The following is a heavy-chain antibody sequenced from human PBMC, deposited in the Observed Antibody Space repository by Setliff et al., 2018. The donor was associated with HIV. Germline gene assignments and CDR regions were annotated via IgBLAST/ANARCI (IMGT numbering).Heavy chain of an antibody. CDR2: INHSGST. J-gene: IGHJ3*02. D-gene: IGHD2-15*01. CDR3: ARHIFDLVVAVGATISGDFDI. Sequence: SETLSLTCAVYGGSFSDYNWRWIRQPPGKGLAWIGEINHSGSTNYNPSLKSRVTMSVDTSKNKYSLKLSSVTAAETAVYYCARHIFDLVVAVGATISGDFDIWGQGTMVTVSS. CDR1: GGSFSDYN. V-gene: IGHV4-34*01.